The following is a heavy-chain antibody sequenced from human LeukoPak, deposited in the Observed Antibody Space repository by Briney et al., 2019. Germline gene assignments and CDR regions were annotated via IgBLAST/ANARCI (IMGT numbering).Heavy chain of an antibody. V-gene: IGHV3-7*01. D-gene: IGHD3-22*01. Sequence: AGGSLRLSCAASGFTFSSSWMSWVRQAPGKGLEWVANIKEDGSEKCYVEPVKGRFSISRDNAKNSLYLQINSLRVEDTAVYYCTRRRLTMTWGQGTLVTVSS. CDR3: TRRRLTMT. CDR2: IKEDGSEK. J-gene: IGHJ5*02. CDR1: GFTFSSSW.